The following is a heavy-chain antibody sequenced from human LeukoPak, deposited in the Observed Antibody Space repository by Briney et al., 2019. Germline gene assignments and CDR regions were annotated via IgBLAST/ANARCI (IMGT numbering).Heavy chain of an antibody. CDR1: GCSFGSYY. D-gene: IGHD6-13*01. CDR3: ARLRISTWYYFDY. V-gene: IGHV5-51*01. Sequence: GESLKISCQGSGCSFGSYYIAWVRQMAGKGLEWMGTIYPGDSETRYSPSFQDQVTISADKSINSAYLQWSSLKASDTAIYYCARLRISTWYYFDYWGQGSLVTVSS. J-gene: IGHJ4*02. CDR2: IYPGDSET.